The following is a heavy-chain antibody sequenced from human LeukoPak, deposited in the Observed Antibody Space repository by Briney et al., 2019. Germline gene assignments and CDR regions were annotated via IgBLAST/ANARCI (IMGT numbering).Heavy chain of an antibody. J-gene: IGHJ6*03. D-gene: IGHD4-17*01. CDR1: GFTSSSYW. CDR3: ARVNDYGDYYYYYMDV. Sequence: GGSLRLSCAASGFTSSSYWMSWVRQAPGKGLEWGANIKQDGSEKYYVDSVKGRFTISRDNAKNSLYLQMNSLRAEDTAVYYCARVNDYGDYYYYYMDVWGKGTTVTVSS. V-gene: IGHV3-7*01. CDR2: IKQDGSEK.